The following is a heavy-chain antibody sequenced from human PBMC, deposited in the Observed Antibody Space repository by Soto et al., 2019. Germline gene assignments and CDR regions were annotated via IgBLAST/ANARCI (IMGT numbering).Heavy chain of an antibody. J-gene: IGHJ4*02. D-gene: IGHD4-17*01. V-gene: IGHV3-23*01. CDR3: ASITHNDYGLF. Sequence: PGGSLRLSCVASGFTFSTYAMSWVRQAPGKGLEWVSGISSSDGTTYYADSVKGRFTISRDNSRNTLSLQMNSLRAEDTAVYYCASITHNDYGLFWCQGVLVTVSS. CDR1: GFTFSTYA. CDR2: ISSSDGTT.